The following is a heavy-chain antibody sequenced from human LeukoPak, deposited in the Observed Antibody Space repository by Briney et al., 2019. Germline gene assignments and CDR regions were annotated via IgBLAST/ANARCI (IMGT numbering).Heavy chain of an antibody. V-gene: IGHV1-8*03. CDR2: MNPNSGNT. CDR1: GYTFTSYD. J-gene: IGHJ4*02. Sequence: ASVKVSCKASGYTFTSYDINWVRQATGQGLEWMGWMNPNSGNTGYAQKFQGRVTITRNTSISTAYMELCSLRSEDTAVYYCARATTWSGNFYYFDYWGQGILVTVSS. CDR3: ARATTWSGNFYYFDY. D-gene: IGHD3-3*01.